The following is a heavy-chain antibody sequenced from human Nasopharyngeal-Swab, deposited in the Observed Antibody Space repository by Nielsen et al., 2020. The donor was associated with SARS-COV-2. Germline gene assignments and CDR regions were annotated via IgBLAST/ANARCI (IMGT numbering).Heavy chain of an antibody. CDR3: ARDSSAWPRAFVY. Sequence: SETLSLTCTVSGGSISSYFWGWIRQPPGRGLEWLGYVYYTGDTNYHPSLKSRVTMSLDKPKNQFSMKLSSVTAADTAVYYCARDSSAWPRAFVYWGQGSLVTVSS. J-gene: IGHJ4*02. CDR2: VYYTGDT. CDR1: GGSISSYF. D-gene: IGHD3-3*01. V-gene: IGHV4-59*12.